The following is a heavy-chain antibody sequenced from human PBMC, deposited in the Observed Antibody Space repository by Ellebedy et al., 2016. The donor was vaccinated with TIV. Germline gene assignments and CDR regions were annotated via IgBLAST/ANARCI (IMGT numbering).Heavy chain of an antibody. CDR1: GFTFSTYA. D-gene: IGHD5-24*01. J-gene: IGHJ6*02. Sequence: PGGSLRLSCAASGFTFSTYAMSWVRQAPGKGLEWVSGVNIGGDYTYYAGSVRGRFTISRDNSKNMLYLRMDGLRAEDTAVYHCAKSTIVERLRFGLDFWGQGTTVTVSS. V-gene: IGHV3-23*01. CDR3: AKSTIVERLRFGLDF. CDR2: VNIGGDYT.